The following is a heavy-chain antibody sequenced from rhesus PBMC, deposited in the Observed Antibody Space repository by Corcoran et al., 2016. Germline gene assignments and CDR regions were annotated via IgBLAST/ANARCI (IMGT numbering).Heavy chain of an antibody. J-gene: IGHJ5-2*02. D-gene: IGHD3-9*01. CDR3: ARDRGNSLNV. CDR1: GGSIISHW. Sequence: QLQLQESGPGLVKPLETLSLTCAVSGGSIISHWWSWIRQPPGQGLEGIGRISVSGGSTNYNPSLKSRVTISRDTSKNHLSLKLISVTAADTAVYYCARDRGNSLNVWGRGVLVTVSS. V-gene: IGHV4-173*01. CDR2: ISVSGGST.